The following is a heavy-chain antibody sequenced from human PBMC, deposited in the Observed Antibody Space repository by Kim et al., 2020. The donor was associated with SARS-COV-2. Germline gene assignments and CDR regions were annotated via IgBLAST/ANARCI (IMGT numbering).Heavy chain of an antibody. CDR2: IYSSGST. Sequence: SETLSLTCTVSGGSISSYYWSWIRQPAGKALEWIGRIYSSGSTNYNPSLKSRVTMSVDTSKSQFSLKLNSFTAADTAVYFCARENNTSSRRGLDVWGQGT. J-gene: IGHJ6*02. CDR1: GGSISSYY. V-gene: IGHV4-4*07. D-gene: IGHD6-6*01. CDR3: ARENNTSSRRGLDV.